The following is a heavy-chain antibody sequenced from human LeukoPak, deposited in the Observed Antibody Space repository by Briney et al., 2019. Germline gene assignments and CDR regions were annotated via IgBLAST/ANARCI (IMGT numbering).Heavy chain of an antibody. V-gene: IGHV3-23*01. Sequence: RGSLRLSCAASGFTFSSYAMSWVRQAPGKGLEWVSAISGSGGSTYYADSVKGRFTISRDNSKNTLYLQMNSLRAEDTAVYYCAKDRGYSSGWYLGYFDYWGQGTLVTVSS. CDR3: AKDRGYSSGWYLGYFDY. D-gene: IGHD6-19*01. CDR1: GFTFSSYA. J-gene: IGHJ4*02. CDR2: ISGSGGST.